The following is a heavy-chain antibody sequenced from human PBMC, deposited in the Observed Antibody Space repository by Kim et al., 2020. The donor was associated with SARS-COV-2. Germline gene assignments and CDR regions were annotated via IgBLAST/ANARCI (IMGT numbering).Heavy chain of an antibody. D-gene: IGHD2-2*01. V-gene: IGHV4-39*01. J-gene: IGHJ4*02. CDR3: ARPTSGGLDY. CDR1: GGSISSSSYY. Sequence: SETLSLTCTVSGGSISSSSYYWGWIRQPPGKGLEWIGSIYYSGSTYYNPSLKSRVTISVDTSKNQFSLKLSSVTAADTAVYYCARPTSGGLDYWGQGTLVTVSS. CDR2: IYYSGST.